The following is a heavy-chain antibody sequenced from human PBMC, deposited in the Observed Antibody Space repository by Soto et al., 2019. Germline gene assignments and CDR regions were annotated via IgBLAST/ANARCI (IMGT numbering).Heavy chain of an antibody. J-gene: IGHJ6*02. CDR1: GGTFSSYA. D-gene: IGHD3-16*02. CDR2: VIPIFGTA. Sequence: QVQLVQSGAEVKKHGSSVKVSCKASGGTFSSYAISWVRQAPGQGLEWMGGVIPIFGTANYAQKFQGRVTITADESTSTAYMELSSLRSEDTAVYYCARGANDYVGGSYRRYYYYGMDVWGQGTTVTVSS. V-gene: IGHV1-69*01. CDR3: ARGANDYVGGSYRRYYYYGMDV.